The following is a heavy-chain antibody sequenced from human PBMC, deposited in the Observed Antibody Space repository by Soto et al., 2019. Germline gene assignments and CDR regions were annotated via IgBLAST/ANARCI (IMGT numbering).Heavy chain of an antibody. CDR3: ARVGFYYDSSRYYLSFDY. Sequence: GASVKVSCKASGYTFTSYDINWVRQATGQGLEWMGWMNPNSGNTGYAQKFQGRVTMTRNTSISTAYMGLSSLRSEDTAVYYCARVGFYYDSSRYYLSFDYCGQGTLVSGSS. CDR1: GYTFTSYD. CDR2: MNPNSGNT. D-gene: IGHD3-22*01. J-gene: IGHJ4*02. V-gene: IGHV1-8*01.